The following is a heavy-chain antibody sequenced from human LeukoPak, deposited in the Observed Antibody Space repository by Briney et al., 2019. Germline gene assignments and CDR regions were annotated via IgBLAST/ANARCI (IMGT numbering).Heavy chain of an antibody. CDR3: LKDPQDGLRDFDWLSHYFDY. CDR1: GFTFSSYA. Sequence: PGGSLRLSCAASGFTFSSYAMSWVRLAPGKGLEWVSAISGSGGSTYYADAVKGRFTISRDNSKNTLYLQMNSLRAEDTAVYYCLKDPQDGLRDFDWLSHYFDYWGQGTLVTVSS. D-gene: IGHD3-9*01. CDR2: ISGSGGST. J-gene: IGHJ4*02. V-gene: IGHV3-23*01.